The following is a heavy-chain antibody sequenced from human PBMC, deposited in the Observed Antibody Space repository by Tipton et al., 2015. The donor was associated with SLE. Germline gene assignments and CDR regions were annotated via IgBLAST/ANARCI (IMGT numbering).Heavy chain of an antibody. CDR3: AREGGYGSGSRPYYYGMDV. D-gene: IGHD3-10*01. Sequence: TLSLTCTVSGGSISSGDSYWSWIRQPPGKGLEWIGYIYYSGSTYYNPSLKSRVTISVDTSKNQFSRKLSSVTAADTAVYYCAREGGYGSGSRPYYYGMDVWGQGTTVTVSS. J-gene: IGHJ6*02. V-gene: IGHV4-30-4*08. CDR2: IYYSGST. CDR1: GGSISSGDSY.